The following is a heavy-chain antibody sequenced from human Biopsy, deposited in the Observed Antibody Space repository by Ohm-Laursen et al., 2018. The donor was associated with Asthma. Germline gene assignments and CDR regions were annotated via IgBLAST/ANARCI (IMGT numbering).Heavy chain of an antibody. D-gene: IGHD4-17*01. CDR1: GYGLTDLS. Sequence: ASVKVSCKISGYGLTDLSMHWVRQAPGQGLEWMGGHDHEEGGTVNARRFQGRVTMTEDISTDTAYMELSSLSSDDTAVYYCASDFPKDYVRYNFQFWGQGTLVTVSS. J-gene: IGHJ4*02. CDR2: HDHEEGGT. CDR3: ASDFPKDYVRYNFQF. V-gene: IGHV1-24*01.